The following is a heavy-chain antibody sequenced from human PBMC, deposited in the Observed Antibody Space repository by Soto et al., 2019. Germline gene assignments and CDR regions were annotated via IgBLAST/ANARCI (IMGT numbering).Heavy chain of an antibody. CDR3: ARDGAGYYYDSSGYQQLNWFDP. CDR2: ISSSSSYI. Sequence: GGSLRLSCAASGFTFSSYSMNWVRQAPGKGLEWVSSISSSSSYIYYADSVKGRFTISRDNAKNSLYLQMNSLRAEETAVYYCARDGAGYYYDSSGYQQLNWFDPWGQGTLVTVSS. CDR1: GFTFSSYS. V-gene: IGHV3-21*01. D-gene: IGHD3-22*01. J-gene: IGHJ5*02.